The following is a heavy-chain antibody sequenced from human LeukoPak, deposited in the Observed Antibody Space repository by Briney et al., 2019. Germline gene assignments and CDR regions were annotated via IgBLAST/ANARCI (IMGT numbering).Heavy chain of an antibody. CDR1: GCSISSYY. D-gene: IGHD6-13*01. J-gene: IGHJ4*02. CDR3: ARGLMSSSWYFDY. V-gene: IGHV4-59*01. Sequence: PSETLSLTCTLAGCSISSYYWSWIRQPPGKGLEWIGYIYYTGNTYSNPSLKSRVTISVDTSKNQFSLKLTSLTAADTAVYYCARGLMSSSWYFDYWGLGTLVTVSS. CDR2: IYYTGNT.